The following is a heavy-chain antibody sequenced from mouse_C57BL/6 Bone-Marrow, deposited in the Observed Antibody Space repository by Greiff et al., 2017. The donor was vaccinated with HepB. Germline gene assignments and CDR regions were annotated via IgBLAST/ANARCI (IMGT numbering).Heavy chain of an antibody. V-gene: IGHV2-2*01. J-gene: IGHJ2*01. CDR3: ARGPFDY. CDR1: GFSLTSYG. Sequence: QVQLKESGPGLVQPSQSLSITCTASGFSLTSYGVHWVRQSPGKGLEWLGVIWSGGSTAYNAAFISRLSISKDNSKSQVFFKMNSLQADDTAIYYCARGPFDYWGQGTTLTVSS. CDR2: IWSGGST.